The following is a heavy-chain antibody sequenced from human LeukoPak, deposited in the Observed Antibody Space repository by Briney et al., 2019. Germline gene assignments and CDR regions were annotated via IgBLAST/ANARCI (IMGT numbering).Heavy chain of an antibody. J-gene: IGHJ3*01. CDR3: AKDGGPAHLDAFDV. CDR2: IWYDGSDK. V-gene: IGHV3-33*06. CDR1: GFTFSSYG. Sequence: GGSLRLSCAASGFTFSSYGMHWVRQAPGKGLELVAVIWYDGSDKYYADSVKGRFTISRDNSKNTLYLQMNSLRAEDTAVYYCAKDGGPAHLDAFDVWGQGTMVTVSS. D-gene: IGHD4-23*01.